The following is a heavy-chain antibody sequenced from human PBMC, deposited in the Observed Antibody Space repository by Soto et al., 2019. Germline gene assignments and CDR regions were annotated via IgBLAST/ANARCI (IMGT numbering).Heavy chain of an antibody. CDR3: AREMYSSSWYRLNAFDI. D-gene: IGHD6-13*01. Sequence: GGSLRLSCAASGFTFSSYWMSWVRQAPGKGLEWVANIKQDGSEKYYVDSVKGRFTISRDNAKNSLYLQMNSLRAEDTAVYYCAREMYSSSWYRLNAFDIWGQGTMVTVSS. V-gene: IGHV3-7*01. J-gene: IGHJ3*02. CDR1: GFTFSSYW. CDR2: IKQDGSEK.